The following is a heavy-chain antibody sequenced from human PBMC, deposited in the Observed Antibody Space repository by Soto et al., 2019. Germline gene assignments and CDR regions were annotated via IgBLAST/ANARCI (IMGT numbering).Heavy chain of an antibody. Sequence: QVQLVESGGGVVQPGRSLRLSCAASGFTFSSYGMHWVRQAPGKGLEWVAVISYDGSNKYYADSVKGRFTISRDNSKNTLYLQMNSLRAEDTAVYYCAKPLLEWELLLSFDYWGQGTLVTVSS. D-gene: IGHD1-26*01. V-gene: IGHV3-30*18. CDR1: GFTFSSYG. J-gene: IGHJ4*02. CDR2: ISYDGSNK. CDR3: AKPLLEWELLLSFDY.